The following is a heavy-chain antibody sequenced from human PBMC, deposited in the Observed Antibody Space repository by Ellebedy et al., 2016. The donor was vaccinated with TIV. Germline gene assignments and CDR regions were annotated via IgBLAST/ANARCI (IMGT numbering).Heavy chain of an antibody. Sequence: SETLSLXCDVSGETITSPDYFWAWIRQPPGKGLEWIGSLYYSGHTYYNVALKSRLAISVDTSKNQLSLKLTSVTAADTAMYYCARGKIYCLNSKCYFRNWFDPWGQGTRVNVSA. CDR1: GETITSPDYF. CDR2: LYYSGHT. CDR3: ARGKIYCLNSKCYFRNWFDP. V-gene: IGHV4-39*01. J-gene: IGHJ5*02. D-gene: IGHD2-15*01.